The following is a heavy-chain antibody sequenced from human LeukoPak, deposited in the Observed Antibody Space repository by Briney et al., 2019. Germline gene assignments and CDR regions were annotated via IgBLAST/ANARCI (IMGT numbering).Heavy chain of an antibody. D-gene: IGHD4-17*01. V-gene: IGHV1-69*13. J-gene: IGHJ6*02. CDR1: GGAFSSYA. CDR3: ARDLKLAYGDQTSYGMDV. CDR2: IIPIFGTA. Sequence: SVKVSCKASGGAFSSYAISWVRQAPGQGLEWMGGIIPIFGTANYAQKFQGRVTITADESTSTAYMELSSLRSEDTAVYYCARDLKLAYGDQTSYGMDVWGQGTTVTVSS.